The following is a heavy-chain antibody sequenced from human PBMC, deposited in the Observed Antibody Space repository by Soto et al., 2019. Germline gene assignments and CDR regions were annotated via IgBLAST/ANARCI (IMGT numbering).Heavy chain of an antibody. CDR1: GFMFSDFA. D-gene: IGHD3-10*01. Sequence: SGGSLRLSCAASGFMFSDFALHWVRQAPGNGLEWVALISADGNNKYQADSVRGRFTISRDNSKNTLYLQMNSLTSEDTAVYYCARKWYGELGEGWFDPWGQGTLVTVSS. CDR2: ISADGNNK. J-gene: IGHJ5*02. V-gene: IGHV3-30-3*01. CDR3: ARKWYGELGEGWFDP.